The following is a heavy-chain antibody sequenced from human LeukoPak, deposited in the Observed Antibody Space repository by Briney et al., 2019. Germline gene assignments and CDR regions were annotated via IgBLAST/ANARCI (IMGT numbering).Heavy chain of an antibody. J-gene: IGHJ4*02. CDR3: AKDRGIPTYRGSYLY. V-gene: IGHV3-23*01. Sequence: PGGSLRLSCAASGFTFSSYAMSWVRQAPGKGLEWVSAISGSGGSTYYADSVKGRFTISRDNSKNTLYLQMNSLRAEDTAVYYCAKDRGIPTYRGSYLYWGQGTLVTVSS. CDR1: GFTFSSYA. D-gene: IGHD1-26*01. CDR2: ISGSGGST.